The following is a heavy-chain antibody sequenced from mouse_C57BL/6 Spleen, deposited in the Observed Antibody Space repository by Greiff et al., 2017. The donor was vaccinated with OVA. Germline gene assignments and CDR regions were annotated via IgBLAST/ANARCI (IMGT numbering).Heavy chain of an antibody. Sequence: EVQLKESGPGLVKPSQSLSLTCSVTGYSITSGYYWNWIRQFPGNKLEWMGYISYDGSNNYNPSLKNRISITRDTSKNQFFLKLNSVTTEDTATYYCARGGYEGYYAMDYWGQGTSVTVSS. CDR3: ARGGYEGYYAMDY. D-gene: IGHD3-1*01. CDR1: GYSITSGYY. CDR2: ISYDGSN. J-gene: IGHJ4*01. V-gene: IGHV3-6*01.